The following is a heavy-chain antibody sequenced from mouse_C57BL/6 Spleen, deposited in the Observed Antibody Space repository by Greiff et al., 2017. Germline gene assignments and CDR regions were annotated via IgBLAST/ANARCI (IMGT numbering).Heavy chain of an antibody. J-gene: IGHJ3*01. CDR2: IYPGDGDT. V-gene: IGHV1-82*01. Sequence: VQLQQSGPELVKPGASVKISCKASGYAFSSSWMNWVKQRPGKGLEWIGRIYPGDGDTNYNGKFKGKATLTADKSSSTAYMQLSSLTSEDSAVYFCASEGAWFAYWGQGTLVTVSA. CDR3: ASEGAWFAY. CDR1: GYAFSSSW.